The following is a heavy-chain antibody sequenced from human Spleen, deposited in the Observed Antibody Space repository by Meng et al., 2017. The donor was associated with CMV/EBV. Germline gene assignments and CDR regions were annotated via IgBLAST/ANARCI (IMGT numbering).Heavy chain of an antibody. J-gene: IGHJ4*02. CDR2: INSDGSYS. V-gene: IGHV3-74*01. CDR1: GFTFSNYW. Sequence: GESLKISCAASGFTFSNYWVHWVRQAPGKGLVWVSRINSDGSYSSFADSVKGRFTISRDNAKNTLYLQMNSLRVEDTAMYYCARAGLGYCSVTSCYNDDWGQGTLVTVSS. D-gene: IGHD2-2*02. CDR3: ARAGLGYCSVTSCYNDD.